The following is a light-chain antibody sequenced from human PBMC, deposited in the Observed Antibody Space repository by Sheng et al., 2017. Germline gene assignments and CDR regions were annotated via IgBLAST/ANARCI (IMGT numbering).Light chain of an antibody. V-gene: IGKV1-12*01. J-gene: IGKJ4*01. CDR3: QYANDFPT. CDR2: GAS. CDR1: QGISTY. Sequence: DIQMTQSPSSVSASVGDRVTITCWASQGISTYLAWYQQKPGKAPKLLIYGASTLERGVPSRFSGSGSGTDFTLTISSLQPEDFATYYCQYANDFPTFGGGTKVEL.